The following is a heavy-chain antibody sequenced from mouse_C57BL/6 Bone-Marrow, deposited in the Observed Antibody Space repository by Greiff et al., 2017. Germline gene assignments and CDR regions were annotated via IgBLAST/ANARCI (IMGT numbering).Heavy chain of an antibody. D-gene: IGHD1-1*01. Sequence: QVQLKQSGAELMKPGASVKLSCKATGYTFTGYWIEWVKQRPGHGLEWIGEILPGSGSTNYNEKFKGKATFTADTSSNTAYMQLSSLTTGDSAIYYCARDYYGSSEGYFDVWGTGTTVTVSS. CDR2: ILPGSGST. CDR1: GYTFTGYW. V-gene: IGHV1-9*01. J-gene: IGHJ1*03. CDR3: ARDYYGSSEGYFDV.